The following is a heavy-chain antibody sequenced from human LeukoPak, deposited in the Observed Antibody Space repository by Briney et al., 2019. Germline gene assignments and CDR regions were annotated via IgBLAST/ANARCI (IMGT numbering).Heavy chain of an antibody. D-gene: IGHD5-24*01. Sequence: PGGSLRLSCAASGFTFSSYAMSWVRQAPGKGLEWVSSISSSSSYIYYADSVKGRFTISRDNAKNSLYLQMNSLRAEDTAVYYCARGGGDGTKFDYWGQGTLVTVSS. CDR3: ARGGGDGTKFDY. V-gene: IGHV3-21*01. CDR1: GFTFSSYA. CDR2: ISSSSSYI. J-gene: IGHJ4*02.